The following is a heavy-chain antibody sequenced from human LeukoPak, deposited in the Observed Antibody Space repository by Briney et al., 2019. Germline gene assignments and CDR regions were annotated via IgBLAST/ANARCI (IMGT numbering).Heavy chain of an antibody. D-gene: IGHD6-19*01. Sequence: SGGSLRLSCAASGFTFRDFSMHWVRQVAGKGLEWVSLISGDGGVTHYGDSVRGRFTISRDNSKNSLYLQMSSLRAEDTAVYYCAREDSSGPANWFDPWGQGTLVTVSS. CDR2: ISGDGGVT. V-gene: IGHV3-43*02. CDR3: AREDSSGPANWFDP. J-gene: IGHJ5*02. CDR1: GFTFRDFS.